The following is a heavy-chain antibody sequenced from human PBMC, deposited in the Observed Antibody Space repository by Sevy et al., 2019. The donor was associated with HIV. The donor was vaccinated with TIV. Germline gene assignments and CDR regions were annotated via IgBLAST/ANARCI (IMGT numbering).Heavy chain of an antibody. Sequence: ASVKVSCKSTGYIFSDYNMHWVRQAPGQGLEWMALINPKSGDTIYAQRFRGRVSMTRDTSMSTAYMELRCLTSDDTADDYCVRERIRTPNSLLSFDLWGQGTMVTVSS. CDR3: VRERIRTPNSLLSFDL. CDR2: INPKSGDT. J-gene: IGHJ3*01. CDR1: GYIFSDYN. D-gene: IGHD2-8*01. V-gene: IGHV1-2*06.